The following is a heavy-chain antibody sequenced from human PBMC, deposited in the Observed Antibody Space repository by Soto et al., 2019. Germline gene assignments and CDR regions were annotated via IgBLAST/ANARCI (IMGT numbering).Heavy chain of an antibody. V-gene: IGHV4-39*07. CDR1: GGSIITSIYY. J-gene: IGHJ4*02. Sequence: SEPLCLTCTVSGGSIITSIYYWGWIRQPPGKGLEWIGSMYFTGSTYYNPSLKRRVTISVDTSKNQFSLKLSSVTAADTAVYYCARVLSYCGGDCYLIDYWGQGTLVTVSS. CDR3: ARVLSYCGGDCYLIDY. D-gene: IGHD2-21*02. CDR2: MYFTGST.